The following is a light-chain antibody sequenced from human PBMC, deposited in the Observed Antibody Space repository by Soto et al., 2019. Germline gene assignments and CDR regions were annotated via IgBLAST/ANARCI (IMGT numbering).Light chain of an antibody. V-gene: IGLV1-40*01. CDR1: SSNIGAGYD. Sequence: QSVLTQPSSVSGAPGQRVTISCTGSSSNIGAGYDVHWYQQVPGTAPKLLIYGKSNRPSGVPDRFSGSKSGTSAFLAITGLQAEDEADYYCQSYDSRLSGYVFGTGTKVTV. CDR2: GKS. CDR3: QSYDSRLSGYV. J-gene: IGLJ1*01.